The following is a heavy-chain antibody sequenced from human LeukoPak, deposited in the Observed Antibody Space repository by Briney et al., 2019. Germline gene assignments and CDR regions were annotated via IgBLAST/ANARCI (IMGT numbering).Heavy chain of an antibody. D-gene: IGHD3-16*02. V-gene: IGHV4-39*01. CDR2: MYYSGST. CDR1: GGSISSSSYY. CDR3: ARHPYDYVWGSYRYPDAFDI. J-gene: IGHJ3*02. Sequence: RSSETLSLTCTVSGGSISSSSYYWGWIRQPPGKGLEWIGSMYYSGSTYYNPSLKSRVTISVDTSKNQFSLKLSSVTAADTALYYCARHPYDYVWGSYRYPDAFDIWGQGTMVTVSS.